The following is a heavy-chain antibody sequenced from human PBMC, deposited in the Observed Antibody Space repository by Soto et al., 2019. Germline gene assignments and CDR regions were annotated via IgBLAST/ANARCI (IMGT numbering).Heavy chain of an antibody. CDR2: IYQSGST. D-gene: IGHD2-15*01. Sequence: QVQLRESGPGLVKPSGTLSLTCAVSGGVIISSNWWNWVRQPPGKGLEWIGEIYQSGSTNYNPSLKSRVTMSVDKSKNQFSLKLSFVTAADTAVYYGARASRYSSSSYYFYGMDVWGQGTTVTVSS. V-gene: IGHV4-4*02. CDR1: GGVIISSNW. CDR3: ARASRYSSSSYYFYGMDV. J-gene: IGHJ6*02.